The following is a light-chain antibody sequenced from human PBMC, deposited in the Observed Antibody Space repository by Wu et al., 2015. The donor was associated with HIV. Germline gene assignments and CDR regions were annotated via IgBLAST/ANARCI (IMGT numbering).Light chain of an antibody. Sequence: DSQLTQSPSFLSASIGARVTITCRASQGIGSYLAWYQQKPGKVPKLLIYAASILQSGVPSRFSGSGSGTKFTLTINNLQPDDIATYYCQRLYDFPLWTFGQGTK. V-gene: IGKV1-9*01. CDR3: QRLYDFPLWT. J-gene: IGKJ2*02. CDR1: QGIGSY. CDR2: AAS.